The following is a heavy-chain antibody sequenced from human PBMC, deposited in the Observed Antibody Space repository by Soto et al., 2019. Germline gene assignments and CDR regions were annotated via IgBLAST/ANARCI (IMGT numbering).Heavy chain of an antibody. V-gene: IGHV3-30-3*01. D-gene: IGHD1-1*01. CDR3: ARGSPTAYAFDI. Sequence: GGSLRLSCAASGFTFGSYAMHWVRQAPGKGLEWVAVISYDGSNKYYADSVKGRFTISRDNSKNTLYLQMNSLRAEDTAVYYCARGSPTAYAFDIWGQGTMVTVSS. CDR2: ISYDGSNK. J-gene: IGHJ3*02. CDR1: GFTFGSYA.